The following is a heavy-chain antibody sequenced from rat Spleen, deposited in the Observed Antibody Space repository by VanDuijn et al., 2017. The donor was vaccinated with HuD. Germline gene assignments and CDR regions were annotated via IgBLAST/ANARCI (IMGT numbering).Heavy chain of an antibody. D-gene: IGHD1-4*01. Sequence: EVQLVESGGGLEQPGRPLKLSCAASGFTFRNYGMAWVRQAPTKGLEWVAIISYDGYITYYRDSVKGRFTISRDNAKNTLYLQMDSLRSEDTATYYCTRVDYPGVAHYFDYWGQGVMVTVSS. J-gene: IGHJ2*01. CDR1: GFTFRNYG. CDR2: ISYDGYIT. CDR3: TRVDYPGVAHYFDY. V-gene: IGHV5-29*01.